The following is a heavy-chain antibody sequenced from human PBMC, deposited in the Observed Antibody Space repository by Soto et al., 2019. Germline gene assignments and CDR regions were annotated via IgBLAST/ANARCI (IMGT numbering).Heavy chain of an antibody. Sequence: ASVKVSCKTSGYTFTSYSLHWVRQAPGQRLEWMGWINGGNGSTTYSQKFQGRLTITMDTSASTAYMELSSLRSEDTTLYYCTRGWLQTGFHYWGQGTLVTVSS. CDR2: INGGNGST. D-gene: IGHD5-12*01. CDR3: TRGWLQTGFHY. J-gene: IGHJ4*02. CDR1: GYTFTSYS. V-gene: IGHV1-3*01.